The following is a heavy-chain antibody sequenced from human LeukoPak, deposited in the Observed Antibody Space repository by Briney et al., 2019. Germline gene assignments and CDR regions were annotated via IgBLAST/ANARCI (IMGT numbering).Heavy chain of an antibody. CDR1: GFTFDDYA. CDR2: ISWNSGSI. D-gene: IGHD3-10*01. V-gene: IGHV3-9*01. Sequence: GGSLRLSCAASGFTFDDYAMHWVRQAPGKGLEWVSGISWNSGSIGYADSVKGRFTISRDNAKNSLYLQMNSLRAEDTDLYYCAKDYYGSGSYQSRASYYYYYYGMDVWGQGTTVTVSS. J-gene: IGHJ6*02. CDR3: AKDYYGSGSYQSRASYYYYYYGMDV.